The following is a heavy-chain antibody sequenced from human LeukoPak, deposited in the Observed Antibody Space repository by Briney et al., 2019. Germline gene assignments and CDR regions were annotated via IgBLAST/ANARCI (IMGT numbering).Heavy chain of an antibody. Sequence: GGSLRLSCAASGFTFSSYWMHWVRQAPGKGLVWVSRINSDGSSTSYADSVKGRFTISRDNSNNTLYLQMNSLRAEDTAVYYCAKGHRSSSSFFDSWGQGILVTVSS. V-gene: IGHV3-74*01. J-gene: IGHJ4*02. CDR3: AKGHRSSSSFFDS. CDR1: GFTFSSYW. D-gene: IGHD6-19*01. CDR2: INSDGSST.